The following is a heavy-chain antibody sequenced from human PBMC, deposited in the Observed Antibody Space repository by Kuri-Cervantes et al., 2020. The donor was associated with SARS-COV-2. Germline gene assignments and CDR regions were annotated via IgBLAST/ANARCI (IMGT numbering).Heavy chain of an antibody. D-gene: IGHD3-3*01. CDR2: ISGSGGST. V-gene: IGHV3-23*01. CDR1: GFTFSGYA. CDR3: ARDKGFLEWWDYYYYGMDV. Sequence: GESLKISCAASGFTFSGYAMSWVRQAPGKGLEWVLSISGSGGSTFYADSVKGRFTISRDNAKNSLYLQMNSLRAEDTAVYYCARDKGFLEWWDYYYYGMDVWGQGTTVTVSS. J-gene: IGHJ6*02.